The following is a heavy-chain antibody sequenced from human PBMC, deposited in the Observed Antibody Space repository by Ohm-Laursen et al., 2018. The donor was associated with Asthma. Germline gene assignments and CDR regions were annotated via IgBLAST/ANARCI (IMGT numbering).Heavy chain of an antibody. Sequence: SLRLSCAASGFTFRSYAMHWVRQGPGKGLEWVAVISYDGSNKNYADSVKGRFTISRDDPKKTLYLQMNSLRAEDTAVYYCARETATGSQNIHYYDLDVWGQGTTVIVSS. CDR3: ARETATGSQNIHYYDLDV. D-gene: IGHD2-15*01. J-gene: IGHJ6*02. CDR1: GFTFRSYA. CDR2: ISYDGSNK. V-gene: IGHV3-30-3*01.